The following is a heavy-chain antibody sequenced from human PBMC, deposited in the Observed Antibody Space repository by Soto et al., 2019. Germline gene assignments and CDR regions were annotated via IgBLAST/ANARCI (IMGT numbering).Heavy chain of an antibody. J-gene: IGHJ4*02. CDR2: FSLSGTT. CDR3: ARGMTPPGAPAWYYFDS. CDR1: VASSTGTSY. D-gene: IGHD2-8*02. V-gene: IGHV4-4*07. Sequence: SETLSLTCTVSVASSTGTSYWSFIRQPAGKGLEWIGRFSLSGTTNYNPSLRSRVTMSADVSKNQFSLRLTSVTAADTALYYCARGMTPPGAPAWYYFDSWGQGTLVTVSS.